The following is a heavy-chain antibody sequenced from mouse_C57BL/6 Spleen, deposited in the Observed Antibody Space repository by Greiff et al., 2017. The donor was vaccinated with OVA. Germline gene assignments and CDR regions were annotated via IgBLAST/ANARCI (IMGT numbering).Heavy chain of an antibody. CDR1: GYTFTDYE. CDR3: TNPECAY. CDR2: IDPETGGT. Sequence: QVQLKESGAELVRPGASVTLSCKASGYTFTDYEMHWVKQTPVHGLEWIGAIDPETGGTAYNQKFKGKAILTADKSSSTAYMELRSLTSGDSAVYYCTNPECAYWGQGTLVTVSA. J-gene: IGHJ3*01. V-gene: IGHV1-15*01.